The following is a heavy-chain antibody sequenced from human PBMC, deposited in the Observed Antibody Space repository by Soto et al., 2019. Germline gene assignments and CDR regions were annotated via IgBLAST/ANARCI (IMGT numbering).Heavy chain of an antibody. CDR3: ARCYSYGSYWYFDD. D-gene: IGHD5-18*01. Sequence: QGQLVQSGAEVKKPGASVKVSCKASGYTFSTYGVSWVRQAPGQGLEWMGWITVSNGNTNYIDNLQGRVTMTTDTSTTTAYMELWRLRSDDTAVYYCARCYSYGSYWYFDDWGQGTLVIVSS. CDR1: GYTFSTYG. CDR2: ITVSNGNT. V-gene: IGHV1-18*04. J-gene: IGHJ4*02.